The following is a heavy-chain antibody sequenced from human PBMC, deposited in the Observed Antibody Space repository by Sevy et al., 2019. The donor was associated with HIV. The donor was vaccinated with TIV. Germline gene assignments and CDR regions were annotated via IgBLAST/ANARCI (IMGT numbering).Heavy chain of an antibody. CDR3: GKVSIFGVGGFYDY. CDR2: ISGSGTST. J-gene: IGHJ4*02. V-gene: IGHV3-23*01. CDR1: GFSFSTYA. D-gene: IGHD3-3*01. Sequence: GGSLRLSCAASGFSFSTYAMTWVRQAPGKGLEWVSGISGSGTSTYYTDSVKGRFTISRDNSKNTVYLQMNNLRAEDTDVYYCGKVSIFGVGGFYDYWGQGTLVTVSS.